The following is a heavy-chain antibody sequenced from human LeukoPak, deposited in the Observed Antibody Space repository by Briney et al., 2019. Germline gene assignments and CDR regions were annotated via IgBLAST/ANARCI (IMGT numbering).Heavy chain of an antibody. Sequence: SVTVSSKASGGTFTIYAISWVRQAPGQGLGWMGRIIPIFGIANYAQKFQGRATITADKFTSTAYMELSSLRSEDTAVYYCASLSTGASLGSTYYFDYWGQGTLVTVSS. CDR3: ASLSTGASLGSTYYFDY. CDR2: IIPIFGIA. CDR1: GGTFTIYA. D-gene: IGHD1-26*01. V-gene: IGHV1-69*10. J-gene: IGHJ4*02.